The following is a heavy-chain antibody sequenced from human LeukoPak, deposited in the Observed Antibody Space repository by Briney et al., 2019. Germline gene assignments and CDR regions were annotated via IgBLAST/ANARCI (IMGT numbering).Heavy chain of an antibody. J-gene: IGHJ4*02. CDR3: TRTLYYYDSSGHRLFDY. V-gene: IGHV3-49*04. CDR2: IRSKAYGGTT. D-gene: IGHD3-22*01. CDR1: GFTFSNYG. Sequence: GRSLRLSCAASGFTFSNYGMHWVRQAPGKGLEWVGFIRSKAYGGTTEYAASVKGRFTISRDDSKSIAYLQMNSLKTEDTAVYYCTRTLYYYDSSGHRLFDYWGQGTLVTVSS.